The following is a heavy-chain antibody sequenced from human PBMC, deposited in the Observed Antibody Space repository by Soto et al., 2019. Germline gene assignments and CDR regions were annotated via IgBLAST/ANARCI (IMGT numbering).Heavy chain of an antibody. CDR2: ISYDGSNK. J-gene: IGHJ4*02. CDR3: AKDRAPSGYDSFDY. D-gene: IGHD5-12*01. V-gene: IGHV3-30*18. CDR1: GFTFSSYG. Sequence: GGSLRLSCAASGFTFSSYGMHWVRQAPGKGLEWVAVISYDGSNKYYADSVKGRFTISRDNSKNTLYLQMNSLRAEDTAVYYCAKDRAPSGYDSFDYWGQGTLVTVSS.